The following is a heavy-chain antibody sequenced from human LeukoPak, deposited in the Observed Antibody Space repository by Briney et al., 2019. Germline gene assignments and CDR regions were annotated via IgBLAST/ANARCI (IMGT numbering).Heavy chain of an antibody. D-gene: IGHD3-10*01. CDR2: IYSDGNT. J-gene: IGHJ5*02. Sequence: PGGSLRLSCAASGFTVSRSYMSWVRKAPGKGLEWVSVIYSDGNTYYADSVKGRFTISRDNSKNTLYLQMNSLRAEDTAVYYCAKDATITMVRGVINWFDPWGQGTLVTVSS. CDR3: AKDATITMVRGVINWFDP. CDR1: GFTVSRSY. V-gene: IGHV3-53*05.